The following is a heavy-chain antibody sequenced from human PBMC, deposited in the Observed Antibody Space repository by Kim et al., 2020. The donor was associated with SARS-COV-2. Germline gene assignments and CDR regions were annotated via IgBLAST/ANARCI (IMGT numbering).Heavy chain of an antibody. J-gene: IGHJ4*02. V-gene: IGHV3-30*04. CDR1: GFTFSSYA. CDR2: ISYDGSNK. Sequence: GGSLRLSCAASGFTFSSYAMHWVRQAPGKGLEWVAVISYDGSNKYYVDSVKGRFTISRDNSKNTLYLQMNSLRAEDTAVYYCARERGYGGLLLEGGYYFDYWGQGTLVTVSS. D-gene: IGHD1-26*01. CDR3: ARERGYGGLLLEGGYYFDY.